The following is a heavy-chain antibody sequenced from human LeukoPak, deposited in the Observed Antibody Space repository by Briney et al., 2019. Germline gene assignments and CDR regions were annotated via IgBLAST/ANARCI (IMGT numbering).Heavy chain of an antibody. D-gene: IGHD3-3*01. CDR1: GGSFSGYY. J-gene: IGHJ4*02. CDR2: INHSGST. CDR3: ASNPTVLRFLEWPVYYFDY. Sequence: SETLSLTCAVYGGSFSGYYWSWIRQPPGKGLEWIGEINHSGSTNYNPSPKSRVTISVDTSKNQFSLKLSSVTAADTAVYYCASNPTVLRFLEWPVYYFDYWGQGTLVTVSS. V-gene: IGHV4-34*01.